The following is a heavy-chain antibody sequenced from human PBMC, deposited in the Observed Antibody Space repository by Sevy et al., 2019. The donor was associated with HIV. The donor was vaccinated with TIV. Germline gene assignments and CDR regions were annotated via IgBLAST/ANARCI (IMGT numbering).Heavy chain of an antibody. D-gene: IGHD6-19*01. J-gene: IGHJ4*02. CDR1: GFTFDDYA. Sequence: GGSLRLSCAASGFTFDDYAMHWVRQAPGKGLEWVSGLSRHSGTIGHAGSVKGRLTISRDKARNSVYLQMNGLRAEDTASCYCVKDKVDGDSGFGLFDFWGQGTLVTVSS. CDR2: LSRHSGTI. CDR3: VKDKVDGDSGFGLFDF. V-gene: IGHV3-9*01.